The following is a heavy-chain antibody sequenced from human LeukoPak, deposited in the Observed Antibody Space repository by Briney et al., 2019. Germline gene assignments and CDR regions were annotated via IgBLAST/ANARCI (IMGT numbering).Heavy chain of an antibody. CDR3: ASFFGYSYGYRDRVGYYFDY. CDR1: GGTFSSYA. D-gene: IGHD5-18*01. V-gene: IGHV1-69*05. J-gene: IGHJ4*02. CDR2: IIPIFGTA. Sequence: VASVKVSCKASGGTFSSYAISWVRQAPGQGLEWMGGIIPIFGTANYAQKFQGRVTITTDESTSTAYMELSSLRSEDTAVYYCASFFGYSYGYRDRVGYYFDYWGQGTLVTVSS.